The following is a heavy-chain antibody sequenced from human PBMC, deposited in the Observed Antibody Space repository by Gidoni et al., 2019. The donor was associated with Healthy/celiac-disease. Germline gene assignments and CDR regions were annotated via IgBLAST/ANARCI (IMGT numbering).Heavy chain of an antibody. V-gene: IGHV1-69*04. D-gene: IGHD6-6*01. Sequence: QVQLVQSGAAGTKPGSSVKVSCKASGGTFSSYATSWVRQAPGQGLGWMGRIIPILGIANYAQKFQGRVTITAYKSTSTASMELSSLRSEDTAVYYGARDRGSSSRSGMDVWGQGTTVTVSS. CDR2: IIPILGIA. CDR1: GGTFSSYA. J-gene: IGHJ6*02. CDR3: ARDRGSSSRSGMDV.